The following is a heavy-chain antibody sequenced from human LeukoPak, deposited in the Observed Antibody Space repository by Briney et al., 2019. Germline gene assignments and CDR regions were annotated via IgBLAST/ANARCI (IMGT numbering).Heavy chain of an antibody. CDR3: XXXXVAXTSYYYYGMDV. D-gene: IGHD6-19*01. CDR2: IYYSGST. CDR1: GGSISSYY. J-gene: IGHJ6*02. Sequence: SETLSLTCTVSGGSISSYYWSWIRQPPGKGLEWIGYIYYSGSTNYNPSLKSRVTISVDTSKNQFSLKLSSVTAADTAVYYCXXXXVAXTSYYYYGMDVWGQGTTVTVSS. V-gene: IGHV4-59*01.